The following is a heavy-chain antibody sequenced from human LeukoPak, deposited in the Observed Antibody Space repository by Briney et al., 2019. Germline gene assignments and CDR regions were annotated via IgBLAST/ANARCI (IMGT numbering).Heavy chain of an antibody. J-gene: IGHJ4*02. D-gene: IGHD3-3*01. V-gene: IGHV1-69*05. CDR2: IIPIFGTA. CDR1: GGTFSSYA. CDR3: GRGWSGYHDIDY. Sequence: EASVKVSCKASGGTFSSYAISWVRQAPGQGLEWMGGIIPIFGTASYAQKFQGRVTITTDESTSTAYMELSSRRAEDTAVYYCGRGWSGYHDIDYWGQGTLVTVSS.